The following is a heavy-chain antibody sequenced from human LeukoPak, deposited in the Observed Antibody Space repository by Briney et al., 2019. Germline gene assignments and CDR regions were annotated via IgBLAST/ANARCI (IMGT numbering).Heavy chain of an antibody. D-gene: IGHD3-22*01. Sequence: SETLSLTCTVSGVSISYATYQWTWIRQSAGKGLEWIGLISKSGTTNYNPSHKSRVTISIDTTKNQFSLKLPSVTAADTAMYYCARQRYYYDSSGDPAPSDAFDIWGRGTMVTVSS. CDR1: GVSISYATYQ. CDR3: ARQRYYYDSSGDPAPSDAFDI. V-gene: IGHV4-61*02. CDR2: ISKSGTT. J-gene: IGHJ3*02.